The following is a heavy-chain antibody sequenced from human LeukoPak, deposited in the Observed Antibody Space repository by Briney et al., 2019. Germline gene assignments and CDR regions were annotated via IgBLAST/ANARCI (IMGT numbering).Heavy chain of an antibody. V-gene: IGHV1-2*02. CDR1: GYTFTDYY. D-gene: IGHD6-19*01. CDR3: AKCMEVAVYYVDV. J-gene: IGHJ6*03. CDR2: INPNSGGA. Sequence: ASVKVSCKASGYTFTDYYIHWVRQAPGQGLEWMGWINPNSGGALYSQKFQGRVTMTRDTSISTAYMELSRLRSDDKAVYYCAKCMEVAVYYVDVWGKGTTVTVSS.